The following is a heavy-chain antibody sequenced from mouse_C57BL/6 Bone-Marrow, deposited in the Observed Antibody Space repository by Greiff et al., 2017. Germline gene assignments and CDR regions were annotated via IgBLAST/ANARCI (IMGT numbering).Heavy chain of an antibody. D-gene: IGHD2-5*01. Sequence: VQLQQSGPELVKPGASVKIPCKASGCTFTDYNMDWVKQSHGKSLEWIGDINPNNGGTIYNQKFKGKATLTVDKSSSTAYMELRSLTSEDTAVYYCARFYYSNPLDYWGQGTSVTVSS. CDR1: GCTFTDYN. J-gene: IGHJ4*01. V-gene: IGHV1-18*01. CDR3: ARFYYSNPLDY. CDR2: INPNNGGT.